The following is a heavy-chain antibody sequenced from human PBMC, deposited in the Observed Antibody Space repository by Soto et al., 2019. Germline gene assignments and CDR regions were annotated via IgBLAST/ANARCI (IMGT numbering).Heavy chain of an antibody. D-gene: IGHD3-3*01. Sequence: VQLVESGGGLVQPGGSLRLSCAASGFTFSSYWMSWVRQAPGKGPEWVANIKQDGSEKYYVDSVKGRFTISRDNAKNSLYLQMNSLRAEDTAVYYCARSITIFGVATYYYYMDVWGKGTTVTVSS. CDR2: IKQDGSEK. V-gene: IGHV3-7*01. CDR1: GFTFSSYW. J-gene: IGHJ6*03. CDR3: ARSITIFGVATYYYYMDV.